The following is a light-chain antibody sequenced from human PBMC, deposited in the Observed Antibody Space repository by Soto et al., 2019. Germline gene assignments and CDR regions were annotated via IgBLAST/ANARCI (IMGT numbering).Light chain of an antibody. V-gene: IGLV1-44*01. CDR3: AAWDDSLNGPDVV. CDR2: SNN. CDR1: SSNIGSNT. Sequence: QAVVTQPPSASGTPGQRVTISCSGSSSNIGSNTVNWYQQLPGTAPKLLIYSNNQRHSGVPDRFSGSKSGTSASLAISGLQSEDEADYYCAAWDDSLNGPDVVFGGGTKVTVL. J-gene: IGLJ2*01.